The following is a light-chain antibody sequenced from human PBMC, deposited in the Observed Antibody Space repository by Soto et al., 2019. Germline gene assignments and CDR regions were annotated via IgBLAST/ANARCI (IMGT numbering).Light chain of an antibody. CDR3: CSYASSSTYV. Sequence: QSALTQPASVSGSPGQSITISCTGTSSDFGSYNLVSWYQQHPGKAPKLMIYEGTKRPSGVSDRFSGSRSGNTASLTISGLQAEAEADYYFCSYASSSTYVFGTGTKLT. J-gene: IGLJ1*01. V-gene: IGLV2-23*01. CDR2: EGT. CDR1: SSDFGSYNL.